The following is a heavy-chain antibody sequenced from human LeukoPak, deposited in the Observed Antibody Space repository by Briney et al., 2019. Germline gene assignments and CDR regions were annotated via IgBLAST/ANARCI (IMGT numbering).Heavy chain of an antibody. V-gene: IGHV3-21*01. CDR1: GFTFSTYS. CDR2: ISSSSSYI. Sequence: GGSLRLSCAASGFTFSTYSMNWVRQAPGKGLEWVSSISSSSSYIFYADSVKGRFTISRDNAKNSLYLQMNSLRAEDTAVYYCARDLIAAALNDAFDIWGQGTMVTVSS. J-gene: IGHJ3*02. CDR3: ARDLIAAALNDAFDI. D-gene: IGHD6-13*01.